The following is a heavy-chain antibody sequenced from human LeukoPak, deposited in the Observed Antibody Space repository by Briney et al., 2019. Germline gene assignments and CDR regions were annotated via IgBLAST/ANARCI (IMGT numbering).Heavy chain of an antibody. CDR2: IRYDGSNK. V-gene: IGHV3-30*02. J-gene: IGHJ4*02. CDR1: GFTFSSYG. D-gene: IGHD4-17*01. CDR3: AKGALGDYGDHKGGGNFDY. Sequence: PGGSLRLSCAASGFTFSSYGMHWVRQAPGKGLEWVAFIRYDGSNKYYADSVKGRFTISRDNSKNTLYLQMNSLRAEDTALYYCAKGALGDYGDHKGGGNFDYWGQGTLVTVSS.